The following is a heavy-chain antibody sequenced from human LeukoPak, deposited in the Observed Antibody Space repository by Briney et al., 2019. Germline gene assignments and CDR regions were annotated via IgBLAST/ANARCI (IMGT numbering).Heavy chain of an antibody. CDR1: GFTFSNAW. J-gene: IGHJ2*01. CDR3: ATGRDFDL. V-gene: IGHV3-15*01. Sequence: GGSLRLSCAASGFTFSNAWMNWVRQAPGKGKEWVGRIKSKPDGETTDYAAPVKGRFTISRDDSKNMVYVQMNSLKTEDTAVYYCATGRDFDLWGRGTLVTVSS. CDR2: IKSKPDGETT.